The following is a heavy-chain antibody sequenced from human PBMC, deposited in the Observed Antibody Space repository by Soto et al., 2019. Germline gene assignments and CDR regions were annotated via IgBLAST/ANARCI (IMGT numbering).Heavy chain of an antibody. J-gene: IGHJ4*02. V-gene: IGHV4-59*08. CDR1: GGSISSYY. CDR3: ARRYVGTLDY. D-gene: IGHD3-16*01. Sequence: SETLSLTCTVSGGSISSYYWSWIRQSPGKGLEWIGNIYYSGSTNYNPTLKSRVTISVDTSRNQFSLKLNSVTAADTAVYYCARRYVGTLDYWCQGTLVTVSS. CDR2: IYYSGST.